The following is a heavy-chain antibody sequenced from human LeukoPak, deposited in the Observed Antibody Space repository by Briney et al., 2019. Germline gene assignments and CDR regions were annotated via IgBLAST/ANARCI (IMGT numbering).Heavy chain of an antibody. CDR1: GFTFSSYA. D-gene: IGHD6-13*01. V-gene: IGHV3-66*01. Sequence: GGSLRLSCAASGFTFSSYAMSWVRQAPGKGLEWVSVIYSGGSTYYADSVKGRFTISRDNSKNTLYLQMNSLRAEDTAVYYCARVRSSSLDYWGQGTLVTVSS. J-gene: IGHJ4*02. CDR2: IYSGGST. CDR3: ARVRSSSLDY.